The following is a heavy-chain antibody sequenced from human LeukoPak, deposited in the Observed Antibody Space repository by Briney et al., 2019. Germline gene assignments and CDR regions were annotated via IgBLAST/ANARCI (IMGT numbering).Heavy chain of an antibody. CDR3: AREYYDSSGYYHLARPFDP. D-gene: IGHD3-22*01. CDR2: IYHSGST. J-gene: IGHJ5*02. Sequence: SETLSLTCTVSGGSISSYYWSWIRQPPGKGLEWIGYIYHSGSTYYNPSLKSRVTISVDRSKNQFSLKLSSVTAADTAVYYCAREYYDSSGYYHLARPFDPWGQGTLVTVSS. CDR1: GGSISSYY. V-gene: IGHV4-59*01.